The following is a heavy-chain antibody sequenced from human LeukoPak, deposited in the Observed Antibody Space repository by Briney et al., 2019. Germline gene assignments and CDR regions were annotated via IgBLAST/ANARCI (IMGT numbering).Heavy chain of an antibody. J-gene: IGHJ4*02. Sequence: PSETLSLTCTVSGGSISSSSYYWGWIRQPPGKGLEWIGTIYYSGSTYYNPSLRSRVTISVVTSKNQFSLKLSSVTAADTAVYYCAGGEGYYFDYWGQGTLVTVSS. V-gene: IGHV4-39*07. CDR3: AGGEGYYFDY. CDR2: IYYSGST. D-gene: IGHD3-16*01. CDR1: GGSISSSSYY.